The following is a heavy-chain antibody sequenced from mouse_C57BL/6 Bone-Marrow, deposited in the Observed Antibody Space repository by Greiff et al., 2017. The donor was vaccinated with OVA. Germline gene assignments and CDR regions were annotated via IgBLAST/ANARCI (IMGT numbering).Heavy chain of an antibody. D-gene: IGHD2-5*01. J-gene: IGHJ3*01. CDR3: ARAYYSREFAY. Sequence: DVQLQESGPELVKPGASVKISCKASGYSFTGYYMNWVKQSPEKSLEWIGEINPSNGGTNYNEKFKSKATLTVDKSSSTAYMQLSSLTSEDSAVYYCARAYYSREFAYWGQGTLVTVSA. CDR1: GYSFTGYY. V-gene: IGHV1-42*01. CDR2: INPSNGGT.